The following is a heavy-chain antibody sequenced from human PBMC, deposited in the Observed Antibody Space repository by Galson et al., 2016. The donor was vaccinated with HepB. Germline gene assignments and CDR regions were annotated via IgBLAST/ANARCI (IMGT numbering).Heavy chain of an antibody. CDR2: IYPRDSNT. D-gene: IGHD2-21*02. Sequence: QSGAEVKKPGESLTISCKGSGYIFSTYWIGWVRQMPGKGLEWMGIIYPRDSNTRYSPSFRGQVTMSADKSISTAYLKWSSLKASDTATYYCARQGPKTTDWYSSGDNDAFDIWGQGTMGTVSS. J-gene: IGHJ3*02. CDR1: GYIFSTYW. V-gene: IGHV5-51*01. CDR3: ARQGPKTTDWYSSGDNDAFDI.